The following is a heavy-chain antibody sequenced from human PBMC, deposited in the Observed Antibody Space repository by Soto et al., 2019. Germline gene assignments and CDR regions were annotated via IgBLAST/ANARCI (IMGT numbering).Heavy chain of an antibody. D-gene: IGHD6-13*01. CDR2: ISWNSGTI. CDR1: GFTFDDYA. CDR3: ANDMRGGSSSSRYYYGLDV. V-gene: IGHV3-9*01. J-gene: IGHJ6*02. Sequence: EVQLVESGGGLVQPGRSLRLSCAASGFTFDDYAMHWVRQAPGKGLEWVSGISWNSGTIVYADSVKGRFTISRDNAKNSLYLQMNSLRGEDTALYYCANDMRGGSSSSRYYYGLDVWGQGTTVTVSS.